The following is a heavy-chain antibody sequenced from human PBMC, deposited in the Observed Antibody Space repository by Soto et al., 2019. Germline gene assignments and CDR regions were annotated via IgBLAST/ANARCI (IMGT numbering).Heavy chain of an antibody. J-gene: IGHJ4*02. CDR1: GNTFTYRY. CDR2: ITPFSGDV. Sequence: QMQLVQSGAEVKKTGSSVTVSCKALGNTFTYRYLHWVRQAPGLALEWMGWITPFSGDVHYAQKLQEPVTSTRDRSINTADMQMSSLTSEDTAMYFCARGGASSGPFTWELPDHWGQGTLVTVSS. CDR3: ARGGASSGPFTWELPDH. D-gene: IGHD1-26*01. V-gene: IGHV1-45*02.